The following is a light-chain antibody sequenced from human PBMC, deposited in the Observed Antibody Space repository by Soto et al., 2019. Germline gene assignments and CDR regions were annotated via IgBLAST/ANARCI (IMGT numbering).Light chain of an antibody. J-gene: IGLJ2*01. CDR1: SSDVGSYNL. CDR2: EGS. Sequence: QSALTQPASVSGSPGQSITISCTGTSSDVGSYNLVSWYQQHPGKAPKLMIYEGSKRPSGFSNRFSGSKSGNTASLTISRLQAEDEADYYCCSYAGSSTFVVFGGGTKLTVL. CDR3: CSYAGSSTFVV. V-gene: IGLV2-23*03.